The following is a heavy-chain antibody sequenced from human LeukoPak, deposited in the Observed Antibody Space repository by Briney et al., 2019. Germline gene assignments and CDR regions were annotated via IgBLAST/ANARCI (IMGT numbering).Heavy chain of an antibody. J-gene: IGHJ6*03. CDR3: ARRSQISSRNCSGGNCYSYSYSYYYYYMDV. CDR1: GFSFNNFA. D-gene: IGHD2-15*01. Sequence: GGSLRLSCAASGFSFNNFAMSWVRQAPGKGLEWVSAISGSGGSTYYADSVKGRFTISRDNSKNTMYLQMNSLRSEDTAVYYCARRSQISSRNCSGGNCYSYSYSYYYYYMDVWGKGTTVTVSS. CDR2: ISGSGGST. V-gene: IGHV3-23*01.